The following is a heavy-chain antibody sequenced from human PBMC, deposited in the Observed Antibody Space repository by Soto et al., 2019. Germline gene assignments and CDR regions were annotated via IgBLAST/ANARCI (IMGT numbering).Heavy chain of an antibody. CDR2: IYTGGGT. V-gene: IGHV3-53*01. Sequence: GGSLRLSCAAPGFTVSSNYMSWVRQAPGKGLEWVSVIYTGGGTYYADSVKGRFTISRDNSKNTLNLQMNSLRVEDTAVYFCARPRYPTGFFDYWGQGTLVTVSS. CDR3: ARPRYPTGFFDY. CDR1: GFTVSSNY. J-gene: IGHJ4*02. D-gene: IGHD2-2*02.